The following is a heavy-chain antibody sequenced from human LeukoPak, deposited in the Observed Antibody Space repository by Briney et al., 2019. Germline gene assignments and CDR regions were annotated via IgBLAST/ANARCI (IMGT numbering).Heavy chain of an antibody. D-gene: IGHD3-22*01. CDR3: ARASGYYSDYYYYGMDV. J-gene: IGHJ6*02. CDR1: GYTFTSYY. Sequence: SVKVSCKASGYTFTSYYMHWLRQAPGQGLEWMGGIIPIFGTANYAQKFQGRVTIAADESTSTAYMELSSLRSEDTAVYYCARASGYYSDYYYYGMDVWGQGTTVTVSS. V-gene: IGHV1-69*13. CDR2: IIPIFGTA.